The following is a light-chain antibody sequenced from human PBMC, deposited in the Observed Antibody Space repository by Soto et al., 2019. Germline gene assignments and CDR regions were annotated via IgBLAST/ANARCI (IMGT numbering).Light chain of an antibody. CDR1: SSNIGDDY. CDR2: DDD. Sequence: QSVLTQPPSVSSAPGQKVTISCSGSSSNIGDDYVSWYQQFPGKAPRLLIYDDDKRPSGIPDRFSGSKSGTAATLEITGLQTGDEADYYSGTWDSSLSGGVFGGGTKLTVL. V-gene: IGLV1-51*01. J-gene: IGLJ3*02. CDR3: GTWDSSLSGGV.